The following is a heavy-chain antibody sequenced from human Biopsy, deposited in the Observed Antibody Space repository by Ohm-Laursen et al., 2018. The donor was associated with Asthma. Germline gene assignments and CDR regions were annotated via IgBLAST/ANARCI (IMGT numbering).Heavy chain of an antibody. CDR2: IKHDGTEK. CDR3: ARTFHFWSPYHAEHYQL. J-gene: IGHJ1*01. Sequence: SLRLSCAASGFTFGDYWMSWVRQVPGKGLEWAANIKHDGTEKNHVDSLKGRFTISRDTAKNSLYLQMNSLRAEDTAVYYCARTFHFWSPYHAEHYQLWGQGTLVTVPS. CDR1: GFTFGDYW. D-gene: IGHD3-3*02. V-gene: IGHV3-7*01.